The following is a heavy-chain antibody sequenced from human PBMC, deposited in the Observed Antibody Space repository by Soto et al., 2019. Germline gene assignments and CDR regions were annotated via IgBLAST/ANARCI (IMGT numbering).Heavy chain of an antibody. D-gene: IGHD3-10*01. J-gene: IGHJ4*02. CDR1: GGSISSGGYY. CDR2: IYYSGST. V-gene: IGHV4-31*03. CDR3: ARDRGSGSYYAFDY. Sequence: SETLSLTCTVSGGSISSGGYYWSWIRQHPGKGLEWIGYIYYSGSTYYNPSLKSRVTISVDTSKNQFSLKLSSVTAADTAVYYCARDRGSGSYYAFDYWGQGTLVTVSS.